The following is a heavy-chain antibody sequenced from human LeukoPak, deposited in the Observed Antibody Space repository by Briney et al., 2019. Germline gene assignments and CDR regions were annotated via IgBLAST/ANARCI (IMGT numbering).Heavy chain of an antibody. CDR2: IIPILGIA. J-gene: IGHJ6*02. CDR1: GGTFSSYA. D-gene: IGHD5-24*01. Sequence: SVKVSCKASGGTFSSYAISWVRQAPGQGLEWMGRIIPILGIANYAQKFQGRVTITADKSTSTAYMELSSLRSEDTVVYYCARRVVAMATINYYGMDVWGQGTTVTVSS. CDR3: ARRVVAMATINYYGMDV. V-gene: IGHV1-69*04.